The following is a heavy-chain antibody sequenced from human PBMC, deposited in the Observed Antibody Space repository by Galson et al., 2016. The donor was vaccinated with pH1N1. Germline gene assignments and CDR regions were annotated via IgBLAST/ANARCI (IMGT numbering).Heavy chain of an antibody. CDR2: ISSRSTYT. Sequence: SLRLSCAASGFTFSSYKMNWVRQAPGKGLEWVSSISSRSTYTHYADSVKGRFTISRDNAKKSLFLQMNSQKTEDTATYYCASGGSTSFDYWGQGTLVTVSS. CDR1: GFTFSSYK. CDR3: ASGGSTSFDY. J-gene: IGHJ4*02. D-gene: IGHD6-25*01. V-gene: IGHV3-21*01.